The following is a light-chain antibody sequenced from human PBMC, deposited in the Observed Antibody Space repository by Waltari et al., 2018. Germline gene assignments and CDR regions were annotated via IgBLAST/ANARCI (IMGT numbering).Light chain of an antibody. CDR3: QQYGSSIMYT. Sequence: VLTQSPGTLSLSPGERATLSCRASQSLTKKYLAWYQQKPGQAPRLLIDGASSRAAGIPDRCSGSGSGTDFTLTISRLVPEDSAVYYCQQYGSSIMYTFGQGTKLEIK. CDR1: QSLTKKY. V-gene: IGKV3-20*01. J-gene: IGKJ2*01. CDR2: GAS.